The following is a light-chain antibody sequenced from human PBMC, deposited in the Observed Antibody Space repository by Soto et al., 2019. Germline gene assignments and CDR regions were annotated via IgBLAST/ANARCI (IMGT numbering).Light chain of an antibody. CDR3: QQYDSSPWT. CDR1: QSVSSSF. V-gene: IGKV3-20*01. CDR2: GAS. J-gene: IGKJ1*01. Sequence: EIVLTQSPGTLSLSPGERATLSCRASQSVSSSFLAWYQHKPGQAPRLLIYGASSRATGIPDRFSGSGSGTDFTITISRLEPEDFAVYYCQQYDSSPWTFGQGTKVEIK.